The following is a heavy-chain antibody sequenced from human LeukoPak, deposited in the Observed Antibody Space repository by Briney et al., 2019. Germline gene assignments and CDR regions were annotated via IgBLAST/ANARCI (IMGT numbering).Heavy chain of an antibody. CDR3: AREGDKGGYNY. CDR2: ISTSGST. Sequence: PSETLSLTCTISGGSISSYYWSWIRQPAGKGLEWIGRISTSGSTNYNPSLKTRVTVSVDTSKSQFSLKLSSVTAADTAMYYCAREGDKGGYNYWGQGTLVTVSS. CDR1: GGSISSYY. V-gene: IGHV4-4*07. J-gene: IGHJ4*02. D-gene: IGHD5-18*01.